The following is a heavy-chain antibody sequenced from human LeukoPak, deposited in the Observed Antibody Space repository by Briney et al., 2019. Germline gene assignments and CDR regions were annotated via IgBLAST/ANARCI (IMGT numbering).Heavy chain of an antibody. J-gene: IGHJ4*02. Sequence: SEALSLTCTVSGGSISSYYWSWIRQPPGKGLEWIGYIYYSGSTNYNPSLKSRVTISVETSKNEFSLKLRSVTAADTAVYYCARVTGYRIEDYFDYWGQGTLVTVSS. D-gene: IGHD6-13*01. CDR3: ARVTGYRIEDYFDY. CDR2: IYYSGST. CDR1: GGSISSYY. V-gene: IGHV4-59*01.